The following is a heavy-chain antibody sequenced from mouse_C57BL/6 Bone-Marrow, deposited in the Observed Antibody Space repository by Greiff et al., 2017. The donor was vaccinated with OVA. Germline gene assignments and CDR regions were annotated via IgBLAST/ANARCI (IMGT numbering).Heavy chain of an antibody. CDR1: GYTFTNYW. CDR2: IYPGGGYT. Sequence: QVQLKESGAELVRPGTSVKMSCKASGYTFTNYWIGWAKQRPGHGLEWIGDIYPGGGYTNYNEKFKGKATLTADKSSSTAYMQFSSLTSEDSAIYYCARWWERAWFAYWGQGTLVTVSA. D-gene: IGHD1-1*02. CDR3: ARWWERAWFAY. J-gene: IGHJ3*01. V-gene: IGHV1-63*01.